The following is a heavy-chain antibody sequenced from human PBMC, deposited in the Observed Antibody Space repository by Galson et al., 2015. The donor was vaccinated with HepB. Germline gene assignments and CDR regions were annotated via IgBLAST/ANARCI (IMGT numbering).Heavy chain of an antibody. J-gene: IGHJ4*02. CDR3: ARLAVAGLTPDY. D-gene: IGHD6-19*01. Sequence: SETLSLTCSVSDGSISSGSYYWGWIRQPPGKGLEWIGSIYYSGSTYYNPSLKSRVTISVDTSKNQFSLKLSSVTAADTAVYYCARLAVAGLTPDYWGQGTLVTVSS. CDR2: IYYSGST. V-gene: IGHV4-39*01. CDR1: DGSISSGSYY.